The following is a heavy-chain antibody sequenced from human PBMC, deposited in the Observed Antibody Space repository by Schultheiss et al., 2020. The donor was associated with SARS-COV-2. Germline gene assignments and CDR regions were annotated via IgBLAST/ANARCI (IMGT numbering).Heavy chain of an antibody. CDR3: AKGSTGYSYGMN. CDR2: ISTTGGAT. J-gene: IGHJ4*02. CDR1: GFTFSTYA. V-gene: IGHV3-23*01. D-gene: IGHD5-18*01. Sequence: GESLKISCAASGFTFSTYAMNWVRQAPGKGLEWVSVISTTGGATYYADSVKGRFTISRDNSKNTLYLQMNSLRAEDMAVYYCAKGSTGYSYGMNWGQGTLVTVSS.